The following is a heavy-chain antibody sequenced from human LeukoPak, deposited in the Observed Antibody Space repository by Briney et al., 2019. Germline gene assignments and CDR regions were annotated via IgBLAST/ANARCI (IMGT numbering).Heavy chain of an antibody. CDR3: AKRDGGNSGPFDY. J-gene: IGHJ4*02. D-gene: IGHD4-23*01. V-gene: IGHV3-21*04. CDR2: ISSSSSYI. CDR1: GFTFSSYS. Sequence: PGGSLRLSCAASGFTFSSYSMNWVRQAPGKGLEWVSSISSSSSYIYYADSVKGRFTISRDNAKNSLYLQMNSLRADDTAVYYCAKRDGGNSGPFDYWGQGTLVTVSS.